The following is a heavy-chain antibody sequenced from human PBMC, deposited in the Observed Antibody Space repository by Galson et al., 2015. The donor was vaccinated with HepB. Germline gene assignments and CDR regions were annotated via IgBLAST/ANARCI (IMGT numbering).Heavy chain of an antibody. CDR2: FDPEDGET. CDR1: GYTLTELS. CDR3: ATASYSGYDWGAYFDY. V-gene: IGHV1-24*01. Sequence: SVKVSCKVSGYTLTELSMHWVRQAPGRGLEWMGGFDPEDGETIYAQKFQGRVTMTEDTSTDTAYMELSSLRSEDTAVYYCATASYSGYDWGAYFDYWGQGTLVTVSS. D-gene: IGHD5-12*01. J-gene: IGHJ4*02.